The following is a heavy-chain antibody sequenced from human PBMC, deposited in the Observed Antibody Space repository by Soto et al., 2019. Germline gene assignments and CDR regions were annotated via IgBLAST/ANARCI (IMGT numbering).Heavy chain of an antibody. CDR1: GYTFTSYG. Sequence: GASVKVSCKASGYTFTSYGISWVRQAPGQGLEWMGWISAYNGNTNYAQKLQGRVTMTTDTSTSTAYMELRSLRSDDTAVYYCARAPPYYYGSSGYYYAIDYWGQGTLVTVSS. D-gene: IGHD3-22*01. CDR2: ISAYNGNT. V-gene: IGHV1-18*04. J-gene: IGHJ4*02. CDR3: ARAPPYYYGSSGYYYAIDY.